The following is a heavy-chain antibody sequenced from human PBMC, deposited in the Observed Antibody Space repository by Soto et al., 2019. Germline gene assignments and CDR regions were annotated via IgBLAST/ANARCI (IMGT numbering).Heavy chain of an antibody. CDR3: AREGYGDSTVNWFDP. CDR1: GGSISSYY. J-gene: IGHJ5*02. CDR2: IYYSGST. Sequence: QVQLQESGPGLVKPSETLSLTCTVSGGSISSYYWSWIRQPPGKGLEWIGYIYYSGSTNYNPSLKSRVTISVDTSKNQFSLKLSSVTAADTAVYYCAREGYGDSTVNWFDPWGQGTLVTVSS. V-gene: IGHV4-59*01. D-gene: IGHD4-17*01.